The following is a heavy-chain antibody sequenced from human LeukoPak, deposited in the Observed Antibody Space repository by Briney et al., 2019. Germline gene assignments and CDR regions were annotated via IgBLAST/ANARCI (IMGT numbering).Heavy chain of an antibody. CDR2: INSDGSST. V-gene: IGHV3-74*01. CDR3: ARGGPYGDYYWSDP. D-gene: IGHD4-17*01. Sequence: SGGSLRLSCAASGFTFSSYSMHWVRQAPGKGLVWVSRINSDGSSTSYADSVKGRFTISRDNAKNTLYLQMNSLRAEDTAVYYCARGGPYGDYYWSDPWGQGTLVTVSS. CDR1: GFTFSSYS. J-gene: IGHJ5*02.